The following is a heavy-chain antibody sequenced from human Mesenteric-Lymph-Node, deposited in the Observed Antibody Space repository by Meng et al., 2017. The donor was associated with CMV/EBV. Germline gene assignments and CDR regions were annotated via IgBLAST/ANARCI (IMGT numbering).Heavy chain of an antibody. CDR2: MNPNSGNT. CDR3: ASLWMNAFDI. V-gene: IGHV1-8*02. CDR1: GGSFNNYA. J-gene: IGHJ3*02. D-gene: IGHD2-21*01. Sequence: ASVKVSCKASGGSFNNYAINWVRQATGQGLEWMGWMNPNSGNTGYAQKFQGRVTMTRNTSISTAYMELSSLRSEDTAVYYCASLWMNAFDIWGQGTMVTVSS.